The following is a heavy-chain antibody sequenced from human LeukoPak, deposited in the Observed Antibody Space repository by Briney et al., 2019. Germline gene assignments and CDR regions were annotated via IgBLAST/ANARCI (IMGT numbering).Heavy chain of an antibody. Sequence: SETLFLTCAVYGGSFSGYYWSWIRQPPGKGLEWIGEINHSGSTNYNPSLKSRVTISVDTSKNQFSLKLSSVTAADTAVYYCARGHYYDSSGSHGAYYFDYWGQGTLVTVSS. CDR2: INHSGST. CDR1: GGSFSGYY. V-gene: IGHV4-34*01. CDR3: ARGHYYDSSGSHGAYYFDY. D-gene: IGHD3-22*01. J-gene: IGHJ4*02.